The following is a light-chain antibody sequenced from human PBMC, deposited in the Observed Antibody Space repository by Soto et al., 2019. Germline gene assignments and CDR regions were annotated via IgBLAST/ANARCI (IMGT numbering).Light chain of an antibody. V-gene: IGLV1-44*01. Sequence: QSVLTQPPSASATPGQGVTISCSGSSCNIGSNAVSWYQHLPGTAPRLLIYFNNQRSSGVPDRFSGSKSGTSASLAISGLQSADEADYYCASWDDGLDGHVFGTGTKLTVL. CDR3: ASWDDGLDGHV. J-gene: IGLJ1*01. CDR2: FNN. CDR1: SCNIGSNA.